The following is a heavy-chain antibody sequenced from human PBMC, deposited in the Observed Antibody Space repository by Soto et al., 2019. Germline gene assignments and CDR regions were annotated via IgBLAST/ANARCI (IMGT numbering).Heavy chain of an antibody. CDR3: ARGGRYTSSTYMD. V-gene: IGHV4-59*07. J-gene: IGHJ6*03. CDR1: VRTISTYY. Sequence: THSHTGTVAVRTISTYYVSWVRQPPGKGLEWIGYVYYSGSTNYNPSLKSRVTISVDTSKNQFSLKLTSVTAADTAMYYCARGGRYTSSTYMD. D-gene: IGHD3-16*02. CDR2: VYYSGST.